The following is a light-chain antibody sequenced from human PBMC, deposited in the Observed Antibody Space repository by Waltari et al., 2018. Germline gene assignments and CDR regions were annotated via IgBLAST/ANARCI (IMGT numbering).Light chain of an antibody. V-gene: IGKV4-1*01. CDR3: QQYYDTPLS. CDR1: QTIFYGSNNKNY. Sequence: DIVMTQSPDSLAVSLGERATSNCKSSQTIFYGSNNKNYLAWYQQKPRQPPRLLLYWASTRESGVPDRFSGSGSGTDFTLTISSLQAEDVAVYYCQQYYDTPLSFGGGTKVEIK. CDR2: WAS. J-gene: IGKJ4*01.